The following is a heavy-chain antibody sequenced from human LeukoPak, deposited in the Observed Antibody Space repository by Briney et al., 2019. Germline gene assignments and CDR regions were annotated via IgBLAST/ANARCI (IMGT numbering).Heavy chain of an antibody. D-gene: IGHD6-19*01. V-gene: IGHV3-30*04. CDR2: ISYDGSNK. Sequence: GSLRLSCAASGFTFSSYAIHWVRQAPGQGLEWVAVISYDGSNKYYADSVKGRFTTTRDNSKNTLYLQINSLRAEDTAVYYCARDRGYSSGWTSNLFDYWGQGTLVTVSS. CDR3: ARDRGYSSGWTSNLFDY. CDR1: GFTFSSYA. J-gene: IGHJ4*02.